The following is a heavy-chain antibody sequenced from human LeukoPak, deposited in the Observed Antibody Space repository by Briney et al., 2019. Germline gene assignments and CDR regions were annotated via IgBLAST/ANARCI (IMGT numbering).Heavy chain of an antibody. V-gene: IGHV3-30*02. CDR2: IRYDGSNK. CDR3: GRYYDSSGGFDY. J-gene: IGHJ4*02. CDR1: GFTFSSYG. D-gene: IGHD3-22*01. Sequence: PGGSLRLSCAASGFTFSSYGMHWVRQAPGKGLEWVAFIRYDGSNKYYADSVKGRFTISRDNAKNSLYLQMNSLRAEDTAVYYCGRYYDSSGGFDYWGQGTLVTVSS.